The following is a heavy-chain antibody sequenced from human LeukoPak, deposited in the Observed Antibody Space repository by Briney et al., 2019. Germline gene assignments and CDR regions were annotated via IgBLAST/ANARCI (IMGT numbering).Heavy chain of an antibody. Sequence: GASVKVSCKASGYTFTGYYMHWVRQAPGQGLEWMGWINPNSGGTNYAQKFQGRVTMTRDTSISTAYMELSRLRSDDTAVYYCARVGGDILTGLDAFDIWGQGTMVTVSS. CDR1: GYTFTGYY. CDR2: INPNSGGT. J-gene: IGHJ3*02. V-gene: IGHV1-2*02. D-gene: IGHD3-9*01. CDR3: ARVGGDILTGLDAFDI.